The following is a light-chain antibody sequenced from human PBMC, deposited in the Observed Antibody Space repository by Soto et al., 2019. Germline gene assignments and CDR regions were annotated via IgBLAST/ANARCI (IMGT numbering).Light chain of an antibody. J-gene: IGKJ1*01. CDR1: QTVSTSY. CDR3: QQRSNWPPT. CDR2: GAS. V-gene: IGKV3-11*01. Sequence: EIVLTQSPGTLSLSPGERATLSCRASQTVSTSYLAWYQQKPGQAPRLLIYGASNRATGIPARFSGSGSGTDFTLTISSLEPEDFAVYDCQQRSNWPPTFGQGTKVDIK.